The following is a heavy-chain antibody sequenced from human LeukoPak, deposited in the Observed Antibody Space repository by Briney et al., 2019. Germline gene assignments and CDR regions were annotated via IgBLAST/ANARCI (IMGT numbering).Heavy chain of an antibody. Sequence: GSLRLSCAASGFTFNNYAMNWVRQAPGKGLEWVSSIPSSGDTTHYADSVRGRFTISRDNSRNTLSLQMTSLRAEDTAVYYCAKGVLSGMRYYYGMDVWGKGTTVTVSS. D-gene: IGHD3-10*01. CDR1: GFTFNNYA. CDR2: IPSSGDTT. V-gene: IGHV3-23*01. CDR3: AKGVLSGMRYYYGMDV. J-gene: IGHJ6*04.